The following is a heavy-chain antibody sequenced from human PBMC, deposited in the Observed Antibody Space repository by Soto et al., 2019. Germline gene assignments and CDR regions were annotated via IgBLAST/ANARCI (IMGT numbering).Heavy chain of an antibody. J-gene: IGHJ4*02. CDR3: ARVRLAAQSSDY. D-gene: IGHD6-6*01. CDR1: GGSISSGDYY. CDR2: IYYSGST. V-gene: IGHV4-30-4*01. Sequence: SETLSLTCTVSGGSISSGDYYWSWIRQPPGKGLEWIGYIYYSGSTYYNPSLKSRVTISVDTSKNQFSLKLSSVTAADTAVYYCARVRLAAQSSDYWGQGTLVTVS.